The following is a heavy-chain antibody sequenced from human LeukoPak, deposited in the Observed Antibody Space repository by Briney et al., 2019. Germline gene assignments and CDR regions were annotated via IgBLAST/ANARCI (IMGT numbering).Heavy chain of an antibody. V-gene: IGHV1-69*01. Sequence: GSSVKVSCKASGGTFSSYAISWVRQAPGQGLEWMGGIIPIFGTANYAQKFQGRVTITADESTSTAYMELSSLRSEDTAVYYCARDSSPMLRLPGGGWYFDLWGRGTLVTVSS. J-gene: IGHJ2*01. CDR3: ARDSSPMLRLPGGGWYFDL. CDR1: GGTFSSYA. CDR2: IIPIFGTA. D-gene: IGHD2-15*01.